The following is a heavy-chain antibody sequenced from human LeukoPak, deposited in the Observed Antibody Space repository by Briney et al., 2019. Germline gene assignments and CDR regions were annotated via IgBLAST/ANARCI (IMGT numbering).Heavy chain of an antibody. V-gene: IGHV4-59*01. D-gene: IGHD6-19*01. CDR2: IYYSGST. CDR3: ARVPVAAYYYYGMDV. Sequence: SETLSLTCTVSGGSISSYYWSWIRQPPGKGLEWIGYIYYSGSTNYNPSLKSRVTISVDTSKNQFSLKLSSVTAADTAVYYCARVPVAAYYYYGMDVWGQGTTVTVSS. CDR1: GGSISSYY. J-gene: IGHJ6*02.